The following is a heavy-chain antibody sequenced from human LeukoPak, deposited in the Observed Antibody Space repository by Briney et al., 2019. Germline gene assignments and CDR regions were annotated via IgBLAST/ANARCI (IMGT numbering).Heavy chain of an antibody. Sequence: ASVKVSCKASGYTFVNYGISWVRQAPGQGLDLMGWISADSGNTKYAQKFQGRVSMTTDTSTSTAYMELRSLRSDDTAVYYCARVYYDILTGMPSYYFDYWGQGTLVTVSS. CDR2: ISADSGNT. CDR3: ARVYYDILTGMPSYYFDY. CDR1: GYTFVNYG. J-gene: IGHJ4*02. V-gene: IGHV1-18*01. D-gene: IGHD3-9*01.